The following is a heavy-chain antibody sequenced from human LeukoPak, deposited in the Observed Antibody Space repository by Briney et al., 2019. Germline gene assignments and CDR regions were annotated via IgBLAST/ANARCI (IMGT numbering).Heavy chain of an antibody. Sequence: GGSLRLSCAASGFTFSSYEMNWVRQAPGKGLEWVSYISSSGSTIYYADSVRGRFTISRDNAKNSLYLQMNSLRAEDTAVYYCAREDVGALDWGQGTLVTVSS. CDR3: AREDVGALD. V-gene: IGHV3-48*03. D-gene: IGHD1-26*01. J-gene: IGHJ4*02. CDR2: ISSSGSTI. CDR1: GFTFSSYE.